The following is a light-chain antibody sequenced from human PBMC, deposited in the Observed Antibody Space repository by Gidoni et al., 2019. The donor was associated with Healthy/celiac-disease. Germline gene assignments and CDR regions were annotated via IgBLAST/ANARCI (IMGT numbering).Light chain of an antibody. J-gene: IGKJ1*01. CDR1: QSVSSY. CDR3: QQSYNIPA. Sequence: DIQMTQSPSSLSASVGDRVTITCRASQSVSSYLNWYQQKPGKAPNLLISAASSLQSGVPSRFSGSGSGTDFTLTISSLQPEDFATYYCQQSYNIPAFGQGTKVEIK. V-gene: IGKV1-39*01. CDR2: AAS.